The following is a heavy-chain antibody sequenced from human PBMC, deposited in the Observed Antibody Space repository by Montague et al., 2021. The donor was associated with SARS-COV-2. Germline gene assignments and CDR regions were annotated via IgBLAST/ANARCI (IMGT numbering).Heavy chain of an antibody. D-gene: IGHD5-24*01. CDR3: ARDRTFRDGYLDAFEI. CDR2: IYHSGTT. Sequence: SETLSLTCTASGYSISSGYYWGWIRKFPGKGLEWIGSIYHSGTTYCNPSLKSRVTISVDTSKNQFSLKMYSVTAADTAQFYCARDRTFRDGYLDAFEIWGQGTMVTVSS. V-gene: IGHV4-38-2*02. J-gene: IGHJ3*02. CDR1: GYSISSGYY.